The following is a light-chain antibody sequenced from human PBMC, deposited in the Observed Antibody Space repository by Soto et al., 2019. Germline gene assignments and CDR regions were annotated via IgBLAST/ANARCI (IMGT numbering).Light chain of an antibody. J-gene: IGKJ1*01. CDR2: KAS. Sequence: DIQMTQSPSTLSASVGDRVTITCRASQSISSWLAWYQQKPGKAPRLLIYKASSLQSGVPSRLSGSGSGTEFTLTISSLPPGDFATEYCQQYRSYSTFGQGTKVEIK. CDR3: QQYRSYST. CDR1: QSISSW. V-gene: IGKV1-5*03.